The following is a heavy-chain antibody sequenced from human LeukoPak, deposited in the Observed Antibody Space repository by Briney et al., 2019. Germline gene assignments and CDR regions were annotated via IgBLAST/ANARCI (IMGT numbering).Heavy chain of an antibody. Sequence: ASVKVSCKASGYAFTNYAIQWVRQAPGQRLEWMGWVNAGNGNTRYSPKFQGRVTITRDTSASTAYMELSSLRSEDTAVYYCARTKAIGYGDYVDWGQGTLVTVSS. CDR3: ARTKAIGYGDYVD. CDR2: VNAGNGNT. D-gene: IGHD4-17*01. CDR1: GYAFTNYA. J-gene: IGHJ4*02. V-gene: IGHV1-3*01.